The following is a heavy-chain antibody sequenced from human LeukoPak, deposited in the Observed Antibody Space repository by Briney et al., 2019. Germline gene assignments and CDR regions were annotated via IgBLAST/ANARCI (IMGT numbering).Heavy chain of an antibody. V-gene: IGHV4-31*03. Sequence: SETLSLTCTVSGGSISSGGYYWSWIRQHPGKGLEWIGYIYYSGSTYYNPSLKSRVTISVDTSKNQSSLKLSSVTAADTAVYYCARADIVVVPAAMGQLDYWGQGTLVTVSS. CDR3: ARADIVVVPAAMGQLDY. J-gene: IGHJ4*02. CDR2: IYYSGST. D-gene: IGHD2-2*01. CDR1: GGSISSGGYY.